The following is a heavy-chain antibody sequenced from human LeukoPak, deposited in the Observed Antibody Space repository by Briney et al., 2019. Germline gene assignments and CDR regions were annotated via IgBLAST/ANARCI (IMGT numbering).Heavy chain of an antibody. CDR3: ARGRTYYYDTSGYYPSIYYGMDV. D-gene: IGHD3-22*01. Sequence: SETLSLTCAVSGGSFSGYYWYWIRQPPGKGLEWIGEINHGESTNYNPSLKSRATLSVDTSKNQFSLKLTSVTAADTAVYYCARGRTYYYDTSGYYPSIYYGMDVWCQGTTVIVSS. J-gene: IGHJ6*02. CDR2: INHGEST. CDR1: GGSFSGYY. V-gene: IGHV4-34*01.